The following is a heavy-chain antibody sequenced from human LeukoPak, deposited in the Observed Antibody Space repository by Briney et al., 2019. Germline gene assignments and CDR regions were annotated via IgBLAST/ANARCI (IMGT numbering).Heavy chain of an antibody. CDR1: GYTFRSYY. Sequence: GASAKVSCKASGYTFRSYYMHWVRQAPGQGLEWMGIINPSGGSTSYAQEFQGRVTMTRDTSTSTVYMELSSLRSEDTAVYYCARSSATAVLGPLDYWGQGTLVTVSS. CDR2: INPSGGST. V-gene: IGHV1-46*01. CDR3: ARSSATAVLGPLDY. J-gene: IGHJ4*02. D-gene: IGHD4-17*01.